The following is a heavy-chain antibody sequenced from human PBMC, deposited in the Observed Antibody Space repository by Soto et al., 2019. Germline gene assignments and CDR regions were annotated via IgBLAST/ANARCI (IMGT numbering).Heavy chain of an antibody. V-gene: IGHV3-30-3*01. CDR3: ARDGYTRGGFDY. CDR2: ISFDGANK. Sequence: QVQLVESGGGVVPPGGSLRVSCVASGFTFSSYNMHWVRQAPGEGLEWVAVISFDGANKCYADSVKGRFTISRDISKDTLYLQMTRLRVEDTAIDYCARDGYTRGGFDYWGQGTLVTASS. J-gene: IGHJ4*02. D-gene: IGHD3-10*01. CDR1: GFTFSSYN.